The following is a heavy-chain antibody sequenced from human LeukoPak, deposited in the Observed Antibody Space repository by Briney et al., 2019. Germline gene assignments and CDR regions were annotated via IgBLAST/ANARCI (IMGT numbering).Heavy chain of an antibody. Sequence: ASVKVSCKAPGYTFTGYYMHWVRQAPGQGLEWMGWINPNSGGTNYAQKFQGRVTMTRDTSISTAYMELSRLRSDDTAVYYCARGVVRGVHPVYFDYWGQGTLVTVSS. CDR3: ARGVVRGVHPVYFDY. J-gene: IGHJ4*02. CDR1: GYTFTGYY. D-gene: IGHD3-10*01. V-gene: IGHV1-2*02. CDR2: INPNSGGT.